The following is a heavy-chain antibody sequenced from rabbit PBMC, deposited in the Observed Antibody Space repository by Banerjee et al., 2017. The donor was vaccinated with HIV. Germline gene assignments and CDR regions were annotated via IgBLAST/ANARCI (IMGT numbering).Heavy chain of an antibody. J-gene: IGHJ4*01. D-gene: IGHD7-1*01. V-gene: IGHV1S39*01. CDR2: IDPVFGST. CDR1: GFDFSSYG. Sequence: QEQLVESGGGLVQPGGSLKLSCKASGFDFSSYGVSWVRQAPGKGLEWIGYIDPVFGSTYYASWVNGRFTISKTSSTTVTLQMTSLTAADTATYFCARSYSGYGSAMAYVNLWGQGTLVTVS. CDR3: ARSYSGYGSAMAYVNL.